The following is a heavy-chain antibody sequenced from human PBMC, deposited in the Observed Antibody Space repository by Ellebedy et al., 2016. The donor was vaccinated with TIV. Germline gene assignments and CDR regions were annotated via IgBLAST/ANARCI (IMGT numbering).Heavy chain of an antibody. J-gene: IGHJ4*02. Sequence: AASVKVSCKTSGYTFIGYYMHWVRQAPGQRLEWMGWINAGNGNTKYSQKFQGRVTITRDTSASTAYMELSSLRSEDTAVYYCARGGVAAAGTGYFDYWGQGTLVTVSS. CDR2: INAGNGNT. CDR3: ARGGVAAAGTGYFDY. V-gene: IGHV1-3*01. D-gene: IGHD6-13*01. CDR1: GYTFIGYY.